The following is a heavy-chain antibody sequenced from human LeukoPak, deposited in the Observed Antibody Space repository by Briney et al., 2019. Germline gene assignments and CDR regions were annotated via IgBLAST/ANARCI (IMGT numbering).Heavy chain of an antibody. CDR2: IIPIFGTA. Sequence: SVKVSCKASGGTFSSYAISWVRQAPGHGLEWMGRIIPIFGTANYAQKFQGRVTITTDESTSTAYMELSSLRSEDTAVYYCARRSYDSSGYYQFDYWGQGTLVTVSS. CDR1: GGTFSSYA. D-gene: IGHD3-22*01. V-gene: IGHV1-69*05. CDR3: ARRSYDSSGYYQFDY. J-gene: IGHJ4*02.